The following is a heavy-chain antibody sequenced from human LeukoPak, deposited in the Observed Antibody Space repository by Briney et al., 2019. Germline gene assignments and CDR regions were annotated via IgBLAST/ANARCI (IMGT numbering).Heavy chain of an antibody. J-gene: IGHJ4*02. Sequence: PGGTLTLSCADSGFTFSRFAMSWVGQAPGKGLEWVSTICGSSDKTYNAESVKGRLTISRDNSKNTLYLQMNSLRDEDTAIYYCAKGFRSDGTCYSSVDYCGQGTLVTVSS. CDR3: AKGFRSDGTCYSSVDY. D-gene: IGHD2-15*01. CDR2: ICGSSDKT. V-gene: IGHV3-23*01. CDR1: GFTFSRFA.